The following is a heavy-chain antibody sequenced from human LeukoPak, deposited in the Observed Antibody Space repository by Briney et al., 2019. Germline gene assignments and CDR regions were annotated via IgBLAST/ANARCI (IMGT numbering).Heavy chain of an antibody. CDR1: GFTFGVYA. Sequence: GGSLSLSCTISGFTFGVYAMSGFGRAPGRGREWVGLIRRKAHGGTTEYAASVKGRFSSSRDDSKSIAYLQMNSLKTEDTAVYFCTRVTYYYDNSGYFHFDSWGQGSLVTVSS. D-gene: IGHD3-22*01. CDR2: IRRKAHGGTT. J-gene: IGHJ4*02. V-gene: IGHV3-49*03. CDR3: TRVTYYYDNSGYFHFDS.